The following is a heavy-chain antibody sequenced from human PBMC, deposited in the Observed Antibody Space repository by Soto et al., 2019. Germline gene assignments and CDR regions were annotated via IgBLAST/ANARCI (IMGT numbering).Heavy chain of an antibody. Sequence: SETLSLTCTVSGGSISSSSYYWGWIRQPPGKGLEWIGSIYYSGSTYYNPSLKSRVTISVDTSKNQFSLKLSSVTAADTAVYYCARHDLSKGDYLDYWGQGTLVTVSS. CDR2: IYYSGST. D-gene: IGHD2-21*02. CDR1: GGSISSSSYY. V-gene: IGHV4-39*01. J-gene: IGHJ4*02. CDR3: ARHDLSKGDYLDY.